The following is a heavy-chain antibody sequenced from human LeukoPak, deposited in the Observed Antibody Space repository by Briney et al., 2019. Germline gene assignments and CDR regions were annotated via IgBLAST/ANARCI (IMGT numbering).Heavy chain of an antibody. D-gene: IGHD4-11*01. Sequence: ASVTVSCKTSGYTFTDYYIHWVRQAPGQGLEWMGWINPNSGEANSAQEFQGRVTMTGDSSISTAYMELSRVTSDDTAVYYCARDRDYSNTERGFDFWGQGTLVTVSS. CDR2: INPNSGEA. V-gene: IGHV1-2*02. J-gene: IGHJ4*02. CDR3: ARDRDYSNTERGFDF. CDR1: GYTFTDYY.